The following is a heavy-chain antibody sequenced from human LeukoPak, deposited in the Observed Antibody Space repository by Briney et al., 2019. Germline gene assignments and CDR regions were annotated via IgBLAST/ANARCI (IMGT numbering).Heavy chain of an antibody. CDR3: ARDQETPFDYCSSTSCYAGYYYYMDV. V-gene: IGHV4-61*02. CDR2: IHTSGST. D-gene: IGHD2-2*01. CDR1: GGSISSGTYY. Sequence: SSETLSLTCTVSGGSISSGTYYWSWIRQPTGKGLEWIGRIHTSGSTNYNPSLKSRVTISVDTSKNQFSLKLSSVTAADTAVYYCARDQETPFDYCSSTSCYAGYYYYMDVWGKGTTVTISS. J-gene: IGHJ6*03.